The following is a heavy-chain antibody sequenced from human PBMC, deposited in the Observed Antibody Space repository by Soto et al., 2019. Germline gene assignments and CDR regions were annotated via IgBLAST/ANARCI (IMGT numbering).Heavy chain of an antibody. CDR1: GGSISSGGYY. D-gene: IGHD5-18*01. CDR3: ACIFSGGYSYSFYYYGTAV. V-gene: IGHV4-30-4*08. J-gene: IGHJ6*04. Sequence: SETLSLTCTVSGGSISSGGYYWSWIRQHPGKGLEWIGYIYYSGSTYYNPSLKSRVTISVDTSKNQFSLKLSSVTAADTAVYYCACIFSGGYSYSFYYYGTAVWGKRTLVTLSS. CDR2: IYYSGST.